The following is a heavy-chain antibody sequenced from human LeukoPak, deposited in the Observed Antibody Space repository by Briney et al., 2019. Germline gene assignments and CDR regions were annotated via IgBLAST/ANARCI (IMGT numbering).Heavy chain of an antibody. J-gene: IGHJ4*02. V-gene: IGHV1-3*03. Sequence: ASVKVSCKASGYTFNTYAFHWVRQAPGQRLEWMGWINAANGNTKYSQEFQGRVTITRDTSASTAYMELSSLRSEDMAVYYCARSGNSGLAYYFDYWGQGTLVTVSS. D-gene: IGHD4-23*01. CDR1: GYTFNTYA. CDR3: ARSGNSGLAYYFDY. CDR2: INAANGNT.